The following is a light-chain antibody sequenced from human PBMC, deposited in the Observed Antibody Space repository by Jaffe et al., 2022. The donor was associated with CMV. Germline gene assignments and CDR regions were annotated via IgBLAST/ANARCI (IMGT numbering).Light chain of an antibody. CDR1: QSLVHSDGNTY. CDR2: KVS. J-gene: IGKJ2*01. V-gene: IGKV2-30*02. CDR3: MQGTGWPYT. Sequence: DVVMTQSPLSLPVTLGQSASVSCRSSQSLVHSDGNTYLSWFHQRPGQSPRRLLYKVSDRDSGVPDRFSGSASGTDFTLKISRVEAEDVGVYYCMQGTGWPYTFGPGTKLEI.